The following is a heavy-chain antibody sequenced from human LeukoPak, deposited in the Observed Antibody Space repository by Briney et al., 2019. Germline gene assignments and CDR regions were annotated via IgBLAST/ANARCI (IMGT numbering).Heavy chain of an antibody. V-gene: IGHV4-38-2*02. Sequence: SETLSLTCTVSGYSISSGYYWGWIRQPPGKGLEWIGNIFYSGSTYYSPSLKSRVTISLDTSRNQFSLKLNSVTAADTAVYYCAKSNGYGLVDIWGQGTMVIVS. CDR3: AKSNGYGLVDI. CDR1: GYSISSGYY. CDR2: IFYSGST. J-gene: IGHJ3*02. D-gene: IGHD3-10*01.